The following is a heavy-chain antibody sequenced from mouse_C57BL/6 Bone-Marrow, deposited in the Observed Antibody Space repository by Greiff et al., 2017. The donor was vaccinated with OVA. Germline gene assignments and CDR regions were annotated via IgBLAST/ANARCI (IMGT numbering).Heavy chain of an antibody. CDR2: IYPGGGYT. CDR3: ERLEKLLRCNYFDY. D-gene: IGHD1-1*01. CDR1: GYTFTNYW. J-gene: IGHJ2*01. V-gene: IGHV1-63*01. Sequence: QVQLQQSGAELVRPGTSVKMSCKASGYTFTNYWIGWAKQRPGHGLEWIGDIYPGGGYTTYNEKFKGKATLTADKSSSTAYMQFSSLTSEDSAIYYCERLEKLLRCNYFDYWGQGTTLTVSS.